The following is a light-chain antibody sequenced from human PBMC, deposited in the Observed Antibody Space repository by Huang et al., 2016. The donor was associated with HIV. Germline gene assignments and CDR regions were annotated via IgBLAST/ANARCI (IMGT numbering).Light chain of an antibody. J-gene: IGKJ5*01. V-gene: IGKV3-15*01. CDR1: QSVSSN. Sequence: EIVMTQSPATLSVSPGERATLSGRASQSVSSNLAWYQQKPGQAPRLLIYGASTRATGIPARFIGSGSGTQFTLTISSLQSEDFAVYYCQQYNNWPPITFGQGTRLEIK. CDR2: GAS. CDR3: QQYNNWPPIT.